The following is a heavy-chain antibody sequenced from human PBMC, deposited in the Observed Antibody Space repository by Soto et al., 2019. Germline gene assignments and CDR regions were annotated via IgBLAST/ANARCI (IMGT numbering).Heavy chain of an antibody. D-gene: IGHD4-17*01. CDR2: INHSGST. J-gene: IGHJ6*02. V-gene: IGHV4-34*01. CDR3: ARSGDYYYYYGMAV. CDR1: GGSFSGYY. Sequence: SETLSLTCAVYGGSFSGYYWSWIRQPPGKGLGWVGEINHSGSTNYNPSLKSRVTISVATSKNQFSLKLSSVTAADTAVYYCARSGDYYYYYGMAVWGQGTTVTVS.